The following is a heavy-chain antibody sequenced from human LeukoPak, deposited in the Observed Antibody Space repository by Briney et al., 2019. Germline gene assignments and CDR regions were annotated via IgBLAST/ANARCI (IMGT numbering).Heavy chain of an antibody. D-gene: IGHD6-13*01. CDR3: ARAGIAAPGGWFDP. Sequence: SETLSLTCTVSGGSISSYYWSWIRQPPGKGLEWIGYIYYSGSTNYNPSLKSRVTISVDTSKNQFSLKLSSVTAADTAVYYCARAGIAAPGGWFDPWGQGTLVTVSS. CDR1: GGSISSYY. V-gene: IGHV4-59*01. J-gene: IGHJ5*02. CDR2: IYYSGST.